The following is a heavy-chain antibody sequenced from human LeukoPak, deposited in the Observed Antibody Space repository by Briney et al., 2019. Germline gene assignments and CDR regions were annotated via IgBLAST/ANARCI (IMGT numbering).Heavy chain of an antibody. CDR2: INHSGST. J-gene: IGHJ4*02. V-gene: IGHV4-34*01. CDR3: ARAEDSSGYYFNFDY. Sequence: PSETLSLTCAVYGGSFSGYYWSWIRQPPGKGVEWIGEINHSGSTNYNPSLRSRVTISVDTSKNQFSLKLSSVTAADTAVYYCARAEDSSGYYFNFDYWGQGTLVTVSS. D-gene: IGHD3-22*01. CDR1: GGSFSGYY.